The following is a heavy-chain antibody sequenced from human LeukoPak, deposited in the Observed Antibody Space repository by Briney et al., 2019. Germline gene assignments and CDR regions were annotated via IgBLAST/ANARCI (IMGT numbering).Heavy chain of an antibody. Sequence: SETLSLTCTVSGGSISSYYWSWIRQPPGKGLEWIGYIYYSGSTNYNPSLKSRVTISVDTSKNQFSLKLSSVTAADTAVYYCARSGWFGEFQYFQHWGQGTLVTVSS. CDR1: GGSISSYY. V-gene: IGHV4-59*01. D-gene: IGHD3-10*01. J-gene: IGHJ1*01. CDR3: ARSGWFGEFQYFQH. CDR2: IYYSGST.